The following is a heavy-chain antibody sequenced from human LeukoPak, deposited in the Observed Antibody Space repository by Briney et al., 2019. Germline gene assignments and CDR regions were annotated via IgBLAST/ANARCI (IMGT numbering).Heavy chain of an antibody. CDR3: ARDSNWGFQ. CDR1: GGSFNFYF. D-gene: IGHD7-27*01. V-gene: IGHV4-34*01. Sequence: SETLSLTCTVSGGSFNFYFWHWIRQPSGKGLEWLADIDNRGSTQYNPSLRGRGTISVDTSRNHVSLRLTSVTAADTAVYFCARDSNWGFQWGPRTLVTVSS. J-gene: IGHJ4*02. CDR2: IDNRGST.